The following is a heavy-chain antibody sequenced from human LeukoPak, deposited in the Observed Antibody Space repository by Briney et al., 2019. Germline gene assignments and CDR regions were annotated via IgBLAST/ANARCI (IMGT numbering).Heavy chain of an antibody. J-gene: IGHJ4*02. V-gene: IGHV3-49*03. D-gene: IGHD4-17*01. CDR3: TRVGRKGTVTTWGY. CDR2: IRSKAYGGTT. CDR1: RFTFGDYA. Sequence: GRSLRLSCTASRFTFGDYAMSWIRQAPGKGLEWVGFIRSKAYGGTTEYAASVKGRFTISRDDSKSIAYLQMNSLKTEDTAVYYCTRVGRKGTVTTWGYWGQGTLVTVSS.